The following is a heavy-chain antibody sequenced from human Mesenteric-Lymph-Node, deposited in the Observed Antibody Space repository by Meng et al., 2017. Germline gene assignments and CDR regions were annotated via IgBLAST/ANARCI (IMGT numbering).Heavy chain of an antibody. CDR1: GGSISSSNW. Sequence: LAAWGPGMLRPLGTLSLPCAVFGGSISSSNWWSWVRQPPGKGLEWIGEIYHSGSTNYNPSLKSRVTISVDKSKNQFSLKLSSVTAADTAVYYCASGRKYCSSTSCYGQFDYWGQGTLVTVSS. D-gene: IGHD2-2*01. CDR2: IYHSGST. J-gene: IGHJ4*02. V-gene: IGHV4-4*03. CDR3: ASGRKYCSSTSCYGQFDY.